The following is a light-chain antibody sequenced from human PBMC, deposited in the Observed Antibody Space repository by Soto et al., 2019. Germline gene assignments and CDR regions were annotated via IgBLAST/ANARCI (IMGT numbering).Light chain of an antibody. V-gene: IGKV3-20*01. J-gene: IGKJ3*01. CDR1: ESVTSSC. CDR3: QQCGGSPLFS. Sequence: EIVLTQSPATLSLSPGERATLSCTASESVTSSCLAWYQRKPGQAPRLLIHTTSTRAPHITDWFSGSGSGTDFTLTISRLEPEEFAVYYCQQCGGSPLFSFGPGTRVDI. CDR2: TTS.